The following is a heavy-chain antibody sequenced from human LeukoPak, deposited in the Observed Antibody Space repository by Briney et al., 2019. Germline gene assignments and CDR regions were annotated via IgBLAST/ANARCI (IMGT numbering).Heavy chain of an antibody. V-gene: IGHV3-7*01. D-gene: IGHD1-14*01. Sequence: GGSLRLSCAASGFNLNSYLMSWVRQAPGRGLEWVANIKKDGSEENYLDSVKGRFTVSRDNAKNSLYPQMNSLRGEDTAIYYCARSNPNRNALDLWGQGTMVTISS. CDR3: ARSNPNRNALDL. CDR2: IKKDGSEE. CDR1: GFNLNSYL. J-gene: IGHJ3*01.